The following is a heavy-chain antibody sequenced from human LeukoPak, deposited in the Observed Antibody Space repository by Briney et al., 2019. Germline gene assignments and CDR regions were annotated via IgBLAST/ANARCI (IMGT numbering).Heavy chain of an antibody. Sequence: GASVKVSCKASGYTFTGYYMHWVRQAPRQGLEWMGWINPNSGGTNYAQKFQGRVTMTRDTSITTAYMELSRLSSDDTAVYYCARHPGKVTNDWYFDFWGRGTLVTVSS. CDR3: ARHPGKVTNDWYFDF. CDR1: GYTFTGYY. D-gene: IGHD4-23*01. J-gene: IGHJ2*01. V-gene: IGHV1-2*02. CDR2: INPNSGGT.